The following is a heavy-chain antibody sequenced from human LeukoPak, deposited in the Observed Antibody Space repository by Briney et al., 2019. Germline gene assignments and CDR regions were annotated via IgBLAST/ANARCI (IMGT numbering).Heavy chain of an antibody. V-gene: IGHV1-18*01. CDR3: ARVGKYYYGSGSYPDY. J-gene: IGHJ4*02. CDR2: ISAYNGNT. CDR1: GYTFTSYG. D-gene: IGHD3-10*01. Sequence: ASVKVSCTASGYTFTSYGISWVRQAPGQGLEWMGWISAYNGNTNYAQKLQGRVTMTTDTSTSTAYMELRSLRSDDTAVYYCARVGKYYYGSGSYPDYWGQGTLVTVSS.